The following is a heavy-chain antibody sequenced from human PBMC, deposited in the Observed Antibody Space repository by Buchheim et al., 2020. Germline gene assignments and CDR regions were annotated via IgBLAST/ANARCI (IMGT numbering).Heavy chain of an antibody. CDR2: INPNSGGT. J-gene: IGHJ6*02. CDR3: AREGLMITFGGVIVRGGMDV. Sequence: QVQLVQSGAEVKKPGASVKVSCKASGYTFTGYYMHWVRQAPGQGLEWMGWINPNSGGTNYAQQFQGRVTMTRDTSISTAYLELSRLRSDDTAVYYCAREGLMITFGGVIVRGGMDVWGQGTT. D-gene: IGHD3-16*02. CDR1: GYTFTGYY. V-gene: IGHV1-2*02.